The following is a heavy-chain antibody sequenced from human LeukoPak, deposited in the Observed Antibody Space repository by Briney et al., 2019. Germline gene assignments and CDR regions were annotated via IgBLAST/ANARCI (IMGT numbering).Heavy chain of an antibody. CDR3: AREFSLYNWFDP. Sequence: GGSLRLSCAASGFTFSSYSMNWVRQAPGKGLEWVSSISSGSSYIYYADSVKGRFTISRDNAKNSLYLQMNSLRAEDTAVYYCAREFSLYNWFDPWGQGTLVTVSS. CDR1: GFTFSSYS. V-gene: IGHV3-21*01. J-gene: IGHJ5*02. CDR2: ISSGSSYI.